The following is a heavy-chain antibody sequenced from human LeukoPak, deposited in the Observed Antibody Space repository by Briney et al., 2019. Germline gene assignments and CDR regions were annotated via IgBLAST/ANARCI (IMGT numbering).Heavy chain of an antibody. V-gene: IGHV1-2*02. Sequence: ASVKVSCKASGFTFTAYYLHWVRQAPGQGLEWVGLIKPNTGDTKYAQNFQGRVSMTRDTSITTAYMELSGLRSDDTAVYYCVRDRPHNWFDPWGQGTLVTVSS. CDR2: IKPNTGDT. CDR3: VRDRPHNWFDP. J-gene: IGHJ5*02. CDR1: GFTFTAYY.